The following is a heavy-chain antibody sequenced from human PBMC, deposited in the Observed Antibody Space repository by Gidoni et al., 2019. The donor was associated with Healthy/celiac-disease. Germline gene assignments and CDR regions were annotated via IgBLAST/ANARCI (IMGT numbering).Heavy chain of an antibody. J-gene: IGHJ3*02. D-gene: IGHD1-26*01. V-gene: IGHV3-33*01. CDR1: GFSFSSNG. Sequence: QVQLVESGGGVVQPGRSLRLSCAAPGFSFSSNGMHWVRQAPGKGLAWVAVIWYDGSNKYYADSVKGRFTISRDNSKNTLYLQMNSLRAEDTAVYYCARVGGIVGADDAFDIWGQGTMVTVSS. CDR3: ARVGGIVGADDAFDI. CDR2: IWYDGSNK.